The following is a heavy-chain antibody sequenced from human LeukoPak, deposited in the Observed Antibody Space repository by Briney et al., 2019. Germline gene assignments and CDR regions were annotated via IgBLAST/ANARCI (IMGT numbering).Heavy chain of an antibody. CDR2: ISGSGSRT. CDR3: AKGTQIYCSDIKCYPFDY. Sequence: GSLSLSWVATGFPFSSDAMRGGREARGKGLERVWVISGSGSRTSHADSVKCRFTISRDNSKNTLYLQMNSLRAEDTAVYYCAKGTQIYCSDIKCYPFDYWGQGTLVTVSS. V-gene: IGHV3-23*01. J-gene: IGHJ4*02. CDR1: GFPFSSDA. D-gene: IGHD2-15*01.